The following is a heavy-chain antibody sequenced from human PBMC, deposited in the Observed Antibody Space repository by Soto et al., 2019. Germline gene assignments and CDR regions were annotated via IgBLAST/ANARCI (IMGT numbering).Heavy chain of an antibody. Sequence: GGFLRLSCAASGFTFSNAWMSWVRQAPGKGLEWVGRIKSKTDGGTTDYAAPVKGRFTISRDDSKNTLYLQMNSLKTEDTAVYYCTTERCSGGSCRYYYYYYMDVWGKGTTVTVSS. CDR1: GFTFSNAW. CDR3: TTERCSGGSCRYYYYYYMDV. J-gene: IGHJ6*03. V-gene: IGHV3-15*01. CDR2: IKSKTDGGTT. D-gene: IGHD2-15*01.